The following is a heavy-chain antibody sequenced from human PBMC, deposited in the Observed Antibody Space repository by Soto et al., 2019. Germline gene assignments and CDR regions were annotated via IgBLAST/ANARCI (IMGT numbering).Heavy chain of an antibody. V-gene: IGHV4-38-2*01. D-gene: IGHD6-13*01. CDR2: IYHSGTT. CDR1: GDSITSIYH. CDR3: ARAGVRGYSSSWYRSNWFDP. Sequence: PSETLSLTCAVSGDSITSIYHWAWIRQPPGRGLEWVASIYHSGTTYYNPSLKSRVTISVDTSKNQFSLKLSSVTAADTAVYYCARAGVRGYSSSWYRSNWFDPWGQGTLVTVSS. J-gene: IGHJ5*02.